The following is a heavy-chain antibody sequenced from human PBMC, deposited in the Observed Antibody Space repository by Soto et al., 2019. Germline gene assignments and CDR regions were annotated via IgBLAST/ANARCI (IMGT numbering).Heavy chain of an antibody. CDR1: GFTFNDHS. D-gene: IGHD4-17*01. Sequence: EVQLVESGGGLVQPGRSLRLSCAASGFTFNDHSMHWVRQAPGKGLAWVSGISWNSGSIGYADSVKGRFTISRDNATNSLFLQMNSLRPEDSAFYYCAKDAPKFGDYGPWYFDYWGQGTLVTVSS. CDR2: ISWNSGSI. J-gene: IGHJ4*02. V-gene: IGHV3-9*01. CDR3: AKDAPKFGDYGPWYFDY.